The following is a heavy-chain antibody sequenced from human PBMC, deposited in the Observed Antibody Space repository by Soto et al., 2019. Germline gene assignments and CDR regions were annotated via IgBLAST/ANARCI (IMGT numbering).Heavy chain of an antibody. D-gene: IGHD2-21*02. Sequence: QVQLVESGGGLVKPGGSLRLSCAASGFTFSDYYMSWIRQAPGKGLEWVSYISSSGSTIYYADSVKGRFTISRDNAKNSRYLQMNSLRAEDTAVYYCARPPRWGLVADYYYYMDVWGKGTTVTVSS. V-gene: IGHV3-11*01. J-gene: IGHJ6*03. CDR2: ISSSGSTI. CDR3: ARPPRWGLVADYYYYMDV. CDR1: GFTFSDYY.